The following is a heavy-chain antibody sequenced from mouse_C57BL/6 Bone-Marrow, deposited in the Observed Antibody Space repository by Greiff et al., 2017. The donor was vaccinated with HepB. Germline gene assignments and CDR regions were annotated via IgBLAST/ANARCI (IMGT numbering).Heavy chain of an antibody. CDR2: IRNKANGYTT. D-gene: IGHD2-4*01. V-gene: IGHV7-3*01. CDR1: GFTFTDYY. J-gene: IGHJ4*01. Sequence: EVQRVESGGGLVQPGGSLSLSCAASGFTFTDYYMSWVRQPPGKALEWLGFIRNKANGYTTEYSASVKGRFTISRDNSQSILYLQMNALRAEDSATYYCARPLIYYDYDNYAMDYWGQGTSVTVSS. CDR3: ARPLIYYDYDNYAMDY.